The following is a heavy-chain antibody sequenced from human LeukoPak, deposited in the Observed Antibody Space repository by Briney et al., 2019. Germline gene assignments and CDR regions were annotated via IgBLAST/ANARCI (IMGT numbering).Heavy chain of an antibody. CDR2: INHSGST. CDR3: ARGGSSSWYGWFDP. J-gene: IGHJ5*02. CDR1: GGSFSGYY. V-gene: IGHV4-34*01. Sequence: KPSETLSLTCAVYGGSFSGYYWSWIRQPPGKGLEWIGEINHSGSTNYNPSLKSRVTTSVDTSKNQFSLKLSSVTAADTAVYYCARGGSSSWYGWFDPWGQGTLVTVSS. D-gene: IGHD6-13*01.